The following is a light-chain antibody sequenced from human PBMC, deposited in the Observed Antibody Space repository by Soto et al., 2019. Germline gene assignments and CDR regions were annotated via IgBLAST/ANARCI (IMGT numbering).Light chain of an antibody. V-gene: IGKV3-15*01. CDR3: QQYNNWPLT. Sequence: EKVMTQSPATLSVSPGERATLSCRASQSVSSNLAWYQQKPGQAPRLLIYGASSRATGIPVRFSGSGSGTECTLTISSLQSEDFAVYYCQQYNNWPLTFGQGTRLEI. CDR1: QSVSSN. J-gene: IGKJ5*01. CDR2: GAS.